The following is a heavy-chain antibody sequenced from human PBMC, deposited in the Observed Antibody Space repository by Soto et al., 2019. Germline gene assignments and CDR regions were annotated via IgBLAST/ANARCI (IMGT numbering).Heavy chain of an antibody. D-gene: IGHD4-17*01. CDR2: ILYDGGDK. CDR1: GFTFNTYA. CDR3: GRDMNDYLDPRGLDV. Sequence: VQLVESGGGVVQPGRSLRPSCAASGFTFNTYAMHWVRQAPGKGLEWVAIILYDGGDKYYADSVKGRFTISRDNSKSTLYLQMDDLRVEDTAVYYCGRDMNDYLDPRGLDVWGQGTTVTVS. V-gene: IGHV3-30-3*01. J-gene: IGHJ6*02.